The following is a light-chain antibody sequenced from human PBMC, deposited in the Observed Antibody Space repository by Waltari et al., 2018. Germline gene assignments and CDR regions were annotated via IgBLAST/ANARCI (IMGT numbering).Light chain of an antibody. Sequence: QSALTQPASVSGSLGPSITLSCTGTSSDIGIYNYVSLYQQHPGKAPKLLIYDVSNRPSGVSNRFSGSKSGNTASLTISGLQSEDEADYYCTSFSSDSTPLVFGTGTRVTV. J-gene: IGLJ1*01. CDR2: DVS. CDR3: TSFSSDSTPLV. V-gene: IGLV2-14*03. CDR1: SSDIGIYNY.